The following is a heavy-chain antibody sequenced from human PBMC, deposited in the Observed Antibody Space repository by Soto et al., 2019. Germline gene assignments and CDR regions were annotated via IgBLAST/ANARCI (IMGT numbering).Heavy chain of an antibody. Sequence: ASVKVSCKASGYTFTSYGISWVRQAPGQGLEWMGIINPSGGSTSYAQKFQGRVTMTRDTSTSTVYMELSSLRSEDTAVYYCARDLHSSGPVYHFDYWGQGTLVTVSS. J-gene: IGHJ4*02. CDR3: ARDLHSSGPVYHFDY. CDR1: GYTFTSYG. D-gene: IGHD3-22*01. V-gene: IGHV1-46*01. CDR2: INPSGGST.